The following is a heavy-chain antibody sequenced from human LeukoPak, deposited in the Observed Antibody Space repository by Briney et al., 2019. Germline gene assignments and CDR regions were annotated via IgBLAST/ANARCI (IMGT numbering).Heavy chain of an antibody. Sequence: PGGSLRLSRAASGYTFSSYAMSWVRQAPGKGLEWVSRISSSAGSTYYADSVKGRFTISRDNSKNTLYLQMISLRAEDTAVYYCAKAGSSTTCRRFDYWGQGTLVTVSS. J-gene: IGHJ4*02. D-gene: IGHD2-2*01. V-gene: IGHV3-23*01. CDR3: AKAGSSTTCRRFDY. CDR2: ISSSAGST. CDR1: GYTFSSYA.